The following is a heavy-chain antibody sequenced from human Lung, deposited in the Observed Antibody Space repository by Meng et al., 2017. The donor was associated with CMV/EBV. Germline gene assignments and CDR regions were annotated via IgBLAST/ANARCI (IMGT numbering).Heavy chain of an antibody. CDR3: ASGTPGRSYCDY. V-gene: IGHV1-18*01. CDR1: GYTFGSYG. D-gene: IGHD2-15*01. J-gene: IGHJ4*02. CDR2: FVNYVDT. Sequence: QVRLLQSGPGVKKPGASVRVSCKASGYTFGSYGICWVRQAPGQGLEWMGWFVNYVDTYPAPKFQGRVTMTTDTHTNTAFMELRSLTSDDTAVYYCASGTPGRSYCDYWGQGTLVTVSS.